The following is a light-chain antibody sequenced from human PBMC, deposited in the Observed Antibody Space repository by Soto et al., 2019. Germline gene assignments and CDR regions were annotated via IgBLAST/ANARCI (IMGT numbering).Light chain of an antibody. CDR1: SSNIGSNT. J-gene: IGLJ2*01. V-gene: IGLV1-44*01. CDR3: AAWDDSLKDVV. CDR2: SNN. Sequence: QSVLTQPPSASGTPGQRVTISCSGSSSNIGSNTVNWYQQLPGTAPKLLIYSNNQRPSGVPDRFSGSKSGPSASLAISGLQSEDEADYYCAAWDDSLKDVVFGGGTKLTVL.